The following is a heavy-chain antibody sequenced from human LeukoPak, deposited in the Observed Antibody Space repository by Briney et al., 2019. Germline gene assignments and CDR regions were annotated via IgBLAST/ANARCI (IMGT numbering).Heavy chain of an antibody. V-gene: IGHV3-53*01. Sequence: GGSLRLSCAASGLTVSSNSMSWVRQAPGKGLEWVSFIYSGGSTYYTDSVKGRFTISRDNSKNTLYLQMNSLRAEDTAVYYCARDLGQYYDTSDNWFDPWGQGTLVTVSS. CDR2: IYSGGST. D-gene: IGHD3-22*01. CDR1: GLTVSSNS. J-gene: IGHJ5*02. CDR3: ARDLGQYYDTSDNWFDP.